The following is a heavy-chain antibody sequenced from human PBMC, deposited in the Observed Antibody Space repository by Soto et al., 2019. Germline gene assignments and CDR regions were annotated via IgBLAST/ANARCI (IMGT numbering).Heavy chain of an antibody. V-gene: IGHV3-74*01. Sequence: EVQLVESGGGLVQPGGSLRLSCAASGFTFSNYWMHWVRQAPGKGLVWVSRINPTGSGTSYADSVKGRFSISRDNAEDTLSLQLNSLRGEDTAVYYCARVRNGEYSFDYWGQGTLVTVSS. CDR3: ARVRNGEYSFDY. J-gene: IGHJ4*02. D-gene: IGHD3-10*01. CDR2: INPTGSGT. CDR1: GFTFSNYW.